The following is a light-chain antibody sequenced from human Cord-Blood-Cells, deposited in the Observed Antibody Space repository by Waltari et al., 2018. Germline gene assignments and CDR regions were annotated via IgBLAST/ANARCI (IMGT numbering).Light chain of an antibody. CDR3: QSYDSSLSGVV. CDR1: SSNIGAGYD. CDR2: GNS. V-gene: IGLV1-40*01. J-gene: IGLJ2*01. Sequence: QSVLTQPPSVSGAPGQRVTISCTGSSSNIGAGYDVHWYQQLPGPAPKLLIYGNSNRPSGVPDRFSVSKSGTSASLAITGLQAEDEADYYCQSYDSSLSGVVFGGGTKLTVL.